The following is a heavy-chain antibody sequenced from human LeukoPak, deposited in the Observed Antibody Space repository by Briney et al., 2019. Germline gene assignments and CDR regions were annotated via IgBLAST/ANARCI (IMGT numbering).Heavy chain of an antibody. V-gene: IGHV3-23*01. CDR2: ISGSGGSI. Sequence: GGSLRLSCAASGFTFSSYGMSWVRQAPGKGLEWVSAISGSGGSIYYADSVKGRFTISRDNSKNTLYLQMNSLRAEDTAVYYCAKRVVAAIYYYYYMDVWGRGTTVTISS. CDR1: GFTFSSYG. J-gene: IGHJ6*03. D-gene: IGHD2-15*01. CDR3: AKRVVAAIYYYYYMDV.